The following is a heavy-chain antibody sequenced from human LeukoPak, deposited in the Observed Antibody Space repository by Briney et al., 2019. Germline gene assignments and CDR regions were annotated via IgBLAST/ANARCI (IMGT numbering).Heavy chain of an antibody. D-gene: IGHD3-22*01. V-gene: IGHV4-39*01. CDR3: ARHRGPIVVDPFDY. CDR1: GGSISSSSYY. Sequence: PSETLSLTCTVSGGSISSSSYYWGWIRQPPGKRLEWIGSIYYSGSTYYNPSLKSRVTISVDTSKNQLSLKLSSVTAADTAVYNCARHRGPIVVDPFDYWGQGTLVTVSS. CDR2: IYYSGST. J-gene: IGHJ4*02.